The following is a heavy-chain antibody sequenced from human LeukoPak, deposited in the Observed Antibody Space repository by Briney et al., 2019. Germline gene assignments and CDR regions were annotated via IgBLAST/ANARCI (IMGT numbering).Heavy chain of an antibody. D-gene: IGHD3-10*01. CDR2: IYHSGST. Sequence: PSETLSLTCAVSGGSISSSNWWSWVRQPPGKGLEWIGEIYHSGSTNYNPSLKSRVTISVDKSKNQFSLKLSSVTAAGTAVYYCARASYGSGTSGGSGMDVWGKGTTVTVSS. CDR3: ARASYGSGTSGGSGMDV. CDR1: GGSISSSNW. J-gene: IGHJ6*04. V-gene: IGHV4-4*02.